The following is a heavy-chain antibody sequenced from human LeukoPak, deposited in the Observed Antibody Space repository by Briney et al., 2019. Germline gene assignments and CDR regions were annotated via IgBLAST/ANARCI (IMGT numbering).Heavy chain of an antibody. CDR3: ARSRDGYNYGAFDI. CDR1: GGSISSSSYY. J-gene: IGHJ3*02. CDR2: IDHSGST. D-gene: IGHD5-24*01. Sequence: SETLSLTCTVSGGSISSSSYYWGWIRQPPGKGLEWIGSIDHSGSTNYNPSLKSRVTISVDTSKNQFSLKLSSVTAADTAVYYCARSRDGYNYGAFDIWGQGTMVTVSS. V-gene: IGHV4-39*07.